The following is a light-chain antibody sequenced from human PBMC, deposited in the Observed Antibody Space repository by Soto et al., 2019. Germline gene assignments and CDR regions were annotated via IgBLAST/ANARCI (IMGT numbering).Light chain of an antibody. CDR3: SSYTSSSTLYV. V-gene: IGLV2-14*01. J-gene: IGLJ1*01. Sequence: QSALTQPASVSGSPGQSITISCTGTSSDVGASKSVSWYQHHPGKAPKLIIFEVSNRPSGVSNRFSGSKSGNTASLTISGLQAEDDALYYCSSYTSSSTLYVFGSGTKLTVL. CDR2: EVS. CDR1: SSDVGASKS.